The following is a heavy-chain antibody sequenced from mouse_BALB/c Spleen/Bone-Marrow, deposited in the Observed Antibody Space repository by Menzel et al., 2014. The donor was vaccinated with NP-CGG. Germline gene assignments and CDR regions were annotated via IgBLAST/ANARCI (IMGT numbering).Heavy chain of an antibody. CDR3: ARLYYYGNFAY. CDR1: GFDLSRYW. J-gene: IGHJ2*01. Sequence: EVKVIESGGGLVQPGGSLKLSCAASGFDLSRYWMSWVRQAPGKGLEWIGEINPDSSTINYTPSLKDEFIISRDNAKNTLYLQMSKVRSEDTALYYCARLYYYGNFAYWGQGTTLTVSS. V-gene: IGHV4-1*02. CDR2: INPDSSTI. D-gene: IGHD1-1*01.